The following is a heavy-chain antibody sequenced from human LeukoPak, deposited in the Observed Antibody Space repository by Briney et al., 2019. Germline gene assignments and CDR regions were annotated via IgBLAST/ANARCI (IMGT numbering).Heavy chain of an antibody. V-gene: IGHV1-2*02. D-gene: IGHD3-22*01. CDR2: INPNSGGT. CDR1: GYAFTGYS. J-gene: IGHJ3*02. CDR3: ARDSRNYYDSRGGGDDAFDI. Sequence: ASVKVSCKASGYAFTGYSIHWVRQAPGQGLEWMGWINPNSGGTNFAQNFQGRVTMTRDTSISTVYMELSRLTSDDTAVYYCARDSRNYYDSRGGGDDAFDIWGQGTMVTVSS.